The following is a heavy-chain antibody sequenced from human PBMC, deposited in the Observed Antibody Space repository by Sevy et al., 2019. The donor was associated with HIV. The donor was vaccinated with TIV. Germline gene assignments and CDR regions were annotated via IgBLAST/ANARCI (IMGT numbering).Heavy chain of an antibody. D-gene: IGHD3-10*01. V-gene: IGHV1-18*01. J-gene: IGHJ3*02. CDR3: ARGARFGDAFDI. Sequence: ASVKVSCKASGYTFTTYGISWVRQAPGQGLEWMGWISTYNGNTNYAQKLQDRVTITTDTSTSTAYMELRGLRSDDTAVYYCARGARFGDAFDIWGQGTMVTVSS. CDR1: GYTFTTYG. CDR2: ISTYNGNT.